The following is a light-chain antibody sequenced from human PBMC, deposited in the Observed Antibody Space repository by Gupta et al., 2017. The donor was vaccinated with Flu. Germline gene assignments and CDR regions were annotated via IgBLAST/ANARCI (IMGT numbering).Light chain of an antibody. CDR1: RGISSY. CDR3: QQYYSYPPFT. CDR2: AAS. Sequence: SSLSASTGDRVTITCRASRGISSYLAWYQQKPGKAPKLLIYAASTLQSGVPSRFSGSGSGTDFTLTISCLQSEDFATYYCQQYYSYPPFTFGPGTKVDIK. J-gene: IGKJ3*01. V-gene: IGKV1-8*01.